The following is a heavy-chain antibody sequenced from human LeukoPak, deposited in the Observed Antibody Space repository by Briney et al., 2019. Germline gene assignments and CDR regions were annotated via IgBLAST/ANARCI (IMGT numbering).Heavy chain of an antibody. CDR3: AKDVPGGRYFGRFDY. CDR2: ISGSGGST. J-gene: IGHJ4*02. V-gene: IGHV3-23*01. Sequence: GGSLRLSCAASGFTFSSYGMSRVRQAPGKGLEWVSAISGSGGSTYYADSVKGRFTISRDNSKNTLYLQMNSLRAEDTAVYYCAKDVPGGRYFGRFDYWGQGTLVTVSS. CDR1: GFTFSSYG. D-gene: IGHD3-9*01.